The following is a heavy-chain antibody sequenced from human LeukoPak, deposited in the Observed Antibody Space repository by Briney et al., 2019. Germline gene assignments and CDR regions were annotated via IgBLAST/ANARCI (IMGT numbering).Heavy chain of an antibody. CDR3: ARHSPTDYYYYYMDV. Sequence: PSETLSLTCTVSGGSISSSSYYWGWIRQPPGKGLEWIGSIYYSGNTYYNPSLKSRVTISVDTSKNQFSLKLSSVTAADTAVYYCARHSPTDYYYYYMDVWGKGTTVTISS. CDR2: IYYSGNT. V-gene: IGHV4-39*01. CDR1: GGSISSSSYY. J-gene: IGHJ6*03.